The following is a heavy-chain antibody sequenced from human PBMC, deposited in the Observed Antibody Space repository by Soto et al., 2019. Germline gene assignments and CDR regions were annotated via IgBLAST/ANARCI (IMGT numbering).Heavy chain of an antibody. CDR2: INAGNGNT. CDR1: GYTFPSYA. V-gene: IGHV1-3*01. CDR3: ASPAGGYDTLHYYYYYGMDV. J-gene: IGHJ6*02. D-gene: IGHD5-12*01. Sequence: ASVKVSCKASGYTFPSYAMHWVRQAPGQRLEWMGWINAGNGNTKYSQKFQGRVTITRDTSASTAYMELSSLRSEDTAVYYCASPAGGYDTLHYYYYYGMDVWGQGTTVTVSS.